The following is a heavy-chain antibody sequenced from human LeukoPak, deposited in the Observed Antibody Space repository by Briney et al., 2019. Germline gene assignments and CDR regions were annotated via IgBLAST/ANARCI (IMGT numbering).Heavy chain of an antibody. D-gene: IGHD3-3*01. CDR1: GYIFTSYY. J-gene: IGHJ6*03. CDR3: ASSNYDFWSGYYYYMDV. V-gene: IGHV1-46*01. CDR2: INPSGGST. Sequence: ASVKVSCKAAGYIFTSYYMHWVRQAPGQGLEWLGIINPSGGSTSYAQKFQGRVTMTRDTSTSTVYMELSSLRSEDTAMYYCASSNYDFWSGYYYYMDVWGKGTTVTVSS.